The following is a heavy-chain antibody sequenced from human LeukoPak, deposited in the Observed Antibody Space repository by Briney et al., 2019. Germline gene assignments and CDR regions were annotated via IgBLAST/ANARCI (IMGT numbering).Heavy chain of an antibody. CDR2: FDPEDGET. CDR3: ATGFNLRIAAARYYYYGMDV. D-gene: IGHD6-13*01. Sequence: ASVKVSCKVSGYTLTELSMHWVRQAPGKGLEWMGGFDPEDGETIYAQKFQGRVTMTEDTSTDTAYMELSSLRSEDTAVYYCATGFNLRIAAARYYYYGMDVWGQGTTVTVSS. V-gene: IGHV1-24*01. J-gene: IGHJ6*02. CDR1: GYTLTELS.